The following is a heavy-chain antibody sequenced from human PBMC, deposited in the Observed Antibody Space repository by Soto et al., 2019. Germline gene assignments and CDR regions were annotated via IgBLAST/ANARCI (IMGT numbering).Heavy chain of an antibody. D-gene: IGHD1-7*01. CDR2: ISYDGRNK. CDR3: AKSRGLEVQSARDY. V-gene: IGHV3-30*18. Sequence: WGSLRLSCAASGFTFSTYVMHWVRQAPGKGLQWVAVISYDGRNKYYVDSEKGRFTISRDNSKNTLYLQMNSLRAEDTAVYHGAKSRGLEVQSARDYWRQGTRVTVSS. J-gene: IGHJ4*02. CDR1: GFTFSTYV.